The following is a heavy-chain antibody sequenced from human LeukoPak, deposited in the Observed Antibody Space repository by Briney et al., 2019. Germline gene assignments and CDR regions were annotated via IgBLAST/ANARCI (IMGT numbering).Heavy chain of an antibody. CDR2: INHSGST. J-gene: IGHJ4*02. Sequence: PSETLSLTCAVYGGSFSGYYWSWIRQPPGKGLEWIGEINHSGSTNYNPSLKSRVTISVDTSKNQFSLKLSSVTAADTAVYYCARHGLRFMEWLPHFENWGQGTLVTVSS. CDR1: GGSFSGYY. V-gene: IGHV4-34*01. CDR3: ARHGLRFMEWLPHFEN. D-gene: IGHD3-3*01.